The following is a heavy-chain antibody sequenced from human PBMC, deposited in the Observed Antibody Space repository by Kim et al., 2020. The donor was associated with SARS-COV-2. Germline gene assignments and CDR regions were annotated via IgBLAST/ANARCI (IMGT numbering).Heavy chain of an antibody. D-gene: IGHD3-22*01. CDR3: AKGSQWLLRGYFDY. J-gene: IGHJ4*02. Sequence: ADSVKGRFTISRDNAKNALYLQMNSLRAEDTALYYCAKGSQWLLRGYFDYWGQGTLVTVSS. V-gene: IGHV3-9*01.